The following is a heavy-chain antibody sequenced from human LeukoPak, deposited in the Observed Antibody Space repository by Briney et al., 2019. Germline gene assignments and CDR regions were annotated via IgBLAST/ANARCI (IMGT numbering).Heavy chain of an antibody. V-gene: IGHV4-59*01. J-gene: IGHJ4*02. CDR2: IYYSGST. D-gene: IGHD3-10*01. CDR1: GFTFSSYA. CDR3: ASVTMVRGVIA. Sequence: GSLRLSCAASGFTFSSYAMSWVRQPPGKGLEWIGYIYYSGSTNYNPSLKSRVTISVDTSKNQFSLKLSSVTAADTAVYYCASVTMVRGVIAWGQGTLVTVSS.